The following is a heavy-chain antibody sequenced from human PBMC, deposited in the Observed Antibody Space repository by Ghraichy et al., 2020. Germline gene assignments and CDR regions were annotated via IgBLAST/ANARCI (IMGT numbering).Heavy chain of an antibody. CDR3: ASGRDNSGSVGYYFDY. D-gene: IGHD6-19*01. Sequence: ASVKVSCKASGYTFTSYYMHWVRQAPGQGLEWMGIINPSGGSTSYAQKFQGRVTMTRDTSTSTVYMELSSLRSEDTAVYYCASGRDNSGSVGYYFDYWGQGTLVTVSS. V-gene: IGHV1-46*01. CDR2: INPSGGST. J-gene: IGHJ4*02. CDR1: GYTFTSYY.